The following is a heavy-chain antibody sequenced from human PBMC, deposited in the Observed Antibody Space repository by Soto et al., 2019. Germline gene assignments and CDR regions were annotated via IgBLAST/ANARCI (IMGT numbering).Heavy chain of an antibody. V-gene: IGHV1-69*01. Sequence: QVQLVQSGTEVKKTGSSVKVSCKASGGTFSTFGISWVRQAPGQGLEWMGGIIPFLGTARYSQKFEDRITIIADESTNTVYMDLRSLTSEDTAIYYCAKSAPMDAGDKYYYDFWGQGALVTVYS. CDR3: AKSAPMDAGDKYYYDF. D-gene: IGHD4-17*01. J-gene: IGHJ4*02. CDR1: GGTFSTFG. CDR2: IIPFLGTA.